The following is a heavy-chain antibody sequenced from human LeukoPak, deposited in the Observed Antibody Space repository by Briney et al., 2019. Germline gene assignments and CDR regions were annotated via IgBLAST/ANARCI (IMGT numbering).Heavy chain of an antibody. J-gene: IGHJ4*02. Sequence: GGSLRLSCAASGFTFSSYSMNWVRQAPGKGLEWVSYISSSSTIYYADSVKGRFTISRDNAKNSLYLQMNSLRAEDTAVYYCARDAIGTEYDYWGQGTLVTVSS. CDR3: ARDAIGTEYDY. CDR1: GFTFSSYS. D-gene: IGHD2-2*02. CDR2: ISSSSTI. V-gene: IGHV3-48*01.